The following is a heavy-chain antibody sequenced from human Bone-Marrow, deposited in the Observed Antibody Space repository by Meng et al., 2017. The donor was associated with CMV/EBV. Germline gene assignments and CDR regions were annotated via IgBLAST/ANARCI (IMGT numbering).Heavy chain of an antibody. CDR3: AKDYIVGATWSAFDI. J-gene: IGHJ3*02. Sequence: GGSLRLSCAASGFTFDDYAMHWVRQAPGKGLEWVSGISWNSGSIGYADSVKGRFTISRDNAKNSLYLQMNSLRAEDTALYYCAKDYIVGATWSAFDIWGQGTMVTVSS. D-gene: IGHD1-26*01. V-gene: IGHV3-9*01. CDR1: GFTFDDYA. CDR2: ISWNSGSI.